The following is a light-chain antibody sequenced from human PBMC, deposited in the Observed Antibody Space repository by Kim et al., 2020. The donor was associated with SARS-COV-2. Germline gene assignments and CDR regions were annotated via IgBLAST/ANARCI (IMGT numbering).Light chain of an antibody. CDR1: SSDVGGYNY. CDR2: YVS. Sequence: GQSITIPFTGTSSDVGGYNYVSWYQQHPGKAPKLMIYYVSNRPSGVSNRFSGSKSGNTASLTISGLQAEDEADYYCSSYTSSSTVVFGGGTQLTVL. CDR3: SSYTSSSTVV. V-gene: IGLV2-14*03. J-gene: IGLJ2*01.